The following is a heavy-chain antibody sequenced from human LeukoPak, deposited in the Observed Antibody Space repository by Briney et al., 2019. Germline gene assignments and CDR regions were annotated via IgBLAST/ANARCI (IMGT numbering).Heavy chain of an antibody. J-gene: IGHJ4*02. Sequence: PGGSLRLSCAASGFSFSENWMSWVRQAPGKGLGWVASLNLDGSDKYYVDSVKGRFTISRDNAKNSLYLQMDSLRVEDTAVYYCAKGKRYPDYWGQGTLVTVSS. CDR1: GFSFSENW. CDR2: LNLDGSDK. V-gene: IGHV3-7*03. D-gene: IGHD1-1*01. CDR3: AKGKRYPDY.